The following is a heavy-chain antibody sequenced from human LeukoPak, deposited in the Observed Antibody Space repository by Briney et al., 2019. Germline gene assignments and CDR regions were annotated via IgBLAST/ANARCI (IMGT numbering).Heavy chain of an antibody. CDR1: GFTSSSYA. CDR2: IGGRGVNT. D-gene: IGHD1-26*01. CDR3: AKGMSGSNPYNWFDP. J-gene: IGHJ5*02. V-gene: IGHV3-23*01. Sequence: GGTLRLSCAASGFTSSSYAMSRVRQAPGKGLEGVSDIGGRGVNTYYADSVKGRFTISRDNSNNTPFLQMHSLLAEDTAVYYCAKGMSGSNPYNWFDPWGQGTLVTVSS.